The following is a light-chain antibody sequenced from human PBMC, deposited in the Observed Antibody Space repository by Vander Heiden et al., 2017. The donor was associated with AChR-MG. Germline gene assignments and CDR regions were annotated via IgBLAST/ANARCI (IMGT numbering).Light chain of an antibody. Sequence: DIVMTQSPDSLAVSLGERATINCKSSQSVLYSSNNKNYLAWYQQKPGQPPKLLIYWASTRESGVPDRFSGSGSGTDFTLTISSLQAEDVAVYYCQQYFSNPAHFGGGTKVEIK. CDR3: QQYFSNPAH. V-gene: IGKV4-1*01. CDR1: QSVLYSSNNKNY. CDR2: WAS. J-gene: IGKJ4*01.